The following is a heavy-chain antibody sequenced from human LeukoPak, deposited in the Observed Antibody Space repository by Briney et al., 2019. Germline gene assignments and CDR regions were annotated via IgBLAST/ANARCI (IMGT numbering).Heavy chain of an antibody. Sequence: GGSLRLSCAASGFTFSSYEMNWVRQAPGKGLEWVSYISSSGSTIYYADSVKGRFTISRDNAKNSLYLQMNSLRAEDTAVYYCAREKTTGGSCFGYWGQGTLVTVSS. J-gene: IGHJ4*02. CDR1: GFTFSSYE. CDR2: ISSSGSTI. V-gene: IGHV3-48*03. CDR3: AREKTTGGSCFGY. D-gene: IGHD2-15*01.